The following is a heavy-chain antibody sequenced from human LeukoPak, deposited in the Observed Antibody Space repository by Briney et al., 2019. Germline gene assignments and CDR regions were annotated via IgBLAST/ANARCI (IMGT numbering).Heavy chain of an antibody. CDR1: GYSISSGYY. J-gene: IGHJ4*02. CDR2: IYRSGST. D-gene: IGHD4-17*01. CDR3: ASTTVRSGY. Sequence: PSETLSLTRAVSGYSISSGYYWGWIRQSPGKGLEWIGSIYRSGSTYYNPSLKSRVTISLDTSKNQYSLKLTSVTAADTAVYYCASTTVRSGYWGQGTLVTVSS. V-gene: IGHV4-38-2*01.